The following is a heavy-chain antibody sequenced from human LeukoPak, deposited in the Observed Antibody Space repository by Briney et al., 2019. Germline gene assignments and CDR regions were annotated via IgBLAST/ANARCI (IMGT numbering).Heavy chain of an antibody. D-gene: IGHD3-22*01. Sequence: GRSLRLSCAASGFTFDDYAMHWVRQAPGKGLEWVSGISWNSGSIGYADSVKGRFTISRDNAKNSLFLQMNSLRAEDTAVYYCARDRGTYYYDTTSHYDAFDIWGQGTMVTVSS. V-gene: IGHV3-9*01. CDR2: ISWNSGSI. CDR1: GFTFDDYA. J-gene: IGHJ3*02. CDR3: ARDRGTYYYDTTSHYDAFDI.